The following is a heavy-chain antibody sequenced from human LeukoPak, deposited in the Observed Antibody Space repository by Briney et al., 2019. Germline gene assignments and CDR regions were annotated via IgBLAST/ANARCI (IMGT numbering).Heavy chain of an antibody. CDR2: ISDSGST. V-gene: IGHV4-59*01. CDR1: GGSISSYY. Sequence: PSETLSLTCTVSGGSISSYYWSWIRQSPGKGLEWIGFISDSGSTNYNPSLKSRVTISVDTSKNQFSLKLNSVTAADTAVYYCGRGGYYLAYWGRGTLVTVSS. J-gene: IGHJ4*02. D-gene: IGHD3-22*01. CDR3: GRGGYYLAY.